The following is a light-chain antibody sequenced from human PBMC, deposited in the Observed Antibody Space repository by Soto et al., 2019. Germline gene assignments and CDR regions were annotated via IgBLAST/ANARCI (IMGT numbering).Light chain of an antibody. J-gene: IGKJ1*01. CDR2: GAS. V-gene: IGKV1-39*01. CDR3: QQSYTTPPWT. Sequence: IQMTQSPSSLSAYVGDRVTITCRASQGIRDDLGWYQQKPGRAPRLLIYGASSLQSGVPSRFSGSGSGTDFTLTISSLQPEDFATYYCQQSYTTPPWTFGQGTKV. CDR1: QGIRDD.